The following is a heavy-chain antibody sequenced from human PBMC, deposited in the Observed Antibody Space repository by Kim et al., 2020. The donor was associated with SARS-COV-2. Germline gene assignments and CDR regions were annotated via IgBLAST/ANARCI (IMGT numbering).Heavy chain of an antibody. D-gene: IGHD3-10*01. CDR2: ISYDGRDI. CDR1: GFTLSGYP. J-gene: IGHJ4*02. Sequence: GGSLRLSCVTSGFTLSGYPMHWVRQAPGKGLEWVALISYDGRDIVYADSMEGRSTISRDVSQNTVYLQLNNPRPEDTAVYYCARATYRYYFGSGSCLDYWGQGTLVTVSS. V-gene: IGHV3-30*04. CDR3: ARATYRYYFGSGSCLDY.